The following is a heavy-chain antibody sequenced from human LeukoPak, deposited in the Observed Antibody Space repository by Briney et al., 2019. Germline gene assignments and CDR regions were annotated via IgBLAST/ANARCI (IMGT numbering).Heavy chain of an antibody. CDR1: GYTFAGYY. J-gene: IGHJ4*02. CDR3: AREIGSGSFLDN. CDR2: INPKIGGT. V-gene: IGHV1-2*02. D-gene: IGHD3-10*01. Sequence: ASVTVSCKASGYTFAGYYMHWVRQAPGQGLEWMGWINPKIGGTNYAQKFQGRVTMTRDTSISTAYMELGRLRSDDTAVYYCAREIGSGSFLDNWGQGTLVTVSS.